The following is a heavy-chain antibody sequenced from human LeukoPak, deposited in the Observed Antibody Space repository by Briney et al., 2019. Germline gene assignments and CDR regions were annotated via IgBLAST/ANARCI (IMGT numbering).Heavy chain of an antibody. CDR1: GGSIISGDFY. D-gene: IGHD6-13*01. V-gene: IGHV4-39*01. CDR2: IYYSGTT. Sequence: SETLSLTCTVSGGSIISGDFYWGWIRQPPGKGLEWIGNIYYSGTTYYNPSLKSRVTISVDTSKNKFSLKLSSVTAADTAVFYCARRGISQGYYMDVWGKGTTVTISS. J-gene: IGHJ6*03. CDR3: ARRGISQGYYMDV.